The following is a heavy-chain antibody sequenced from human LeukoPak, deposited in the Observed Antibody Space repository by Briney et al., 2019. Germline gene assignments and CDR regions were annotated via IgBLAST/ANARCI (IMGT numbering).Heavy chain of an antibody. Sequence: GGSLRLSCAASGFTFSSYAMKWVRQAPGKGLEWVSTISGDGGDTHYADSMRGRFTISRANTKNTLSLRMISLRADQTAVYYCGKSGSRDWDYFEYWGQGTLVTASS. CDR2: ISGDGGDT. V-gene: IGHV3-23*01. CDR1: GFTFSSYA. D-gene: IGHD6-19*01. CDR3: GKSGSRDWDYFEY. J-gene: IGHJ4*02.